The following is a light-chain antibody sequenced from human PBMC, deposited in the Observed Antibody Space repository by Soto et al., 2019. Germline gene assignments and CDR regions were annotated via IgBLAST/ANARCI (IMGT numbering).Light chain of an antibody. J-gene: IGLJ3*02. CDR1: SSDVDDYNY. Sequence: QSALTQPASVSGSPGQSITISCTGTSSDVDDYNYVSWYQQHPGRAPKLIIYQVSNRPSGVSNRFSGSKSGITASLTISGLQAEDEADYYCSSYTSTTTLGFGGGTKLTVL. V-gene: IGLV2-14*03. CDR3: SSYTSTTTLG. CDR2: QVS.